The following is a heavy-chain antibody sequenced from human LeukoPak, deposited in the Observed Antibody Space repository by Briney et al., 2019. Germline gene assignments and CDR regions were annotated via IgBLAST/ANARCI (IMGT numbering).Heavy chain of an antibody. CDR3: ARGLRWDQLVRGDYFDY. CDR2: ISYDGSNK. J-gene: IGHJ4*02. CDR1: GFTFSSYA. D-gene: IGHD6-6*01. V-gene: IGHV3-30*01. Sequence: PGGSLRLYCTASGFTFSSYAMHWVRQAPGKGLEWVAVISYDGSNKYYADSVKGRFTISRDNSKNTLYLPMNSLRAEDTAVYYCARGLRWDQLVRGDYFDYWGQGTLVTVSS.